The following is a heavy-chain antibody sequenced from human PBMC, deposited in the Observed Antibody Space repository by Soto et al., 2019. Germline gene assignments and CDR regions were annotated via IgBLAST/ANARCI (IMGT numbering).Heavy chain of an antibody. CDR1: GGTFSSYA. CDR2: IIPIFGTA. V-gene: IGHV1-69*13. J-gene: IGHJ5*02. CDR3: ARCAYRSSWYGRWGYNWFDP. D-gene: IGHD6-13*01. Sequence: SVKVSCKASGGTFSSYAISWVRQAPGQGLEWMGGIIPIFGTANYAQKFQGRVTITADESTSTAYMELSSLRSEDTAVYYCARCAYRSSWYGRWGYNWFDPWGQGTMVTVYS.